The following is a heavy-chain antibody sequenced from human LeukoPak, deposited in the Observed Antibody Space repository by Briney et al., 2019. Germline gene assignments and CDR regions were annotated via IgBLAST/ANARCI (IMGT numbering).Heavy chain of an antibody. CDR2: IYYSGST. CDR3: ARVDPHKLAIDVTGIGARFDY. V-gene: IGHV4-59*12. D-gene: IGHD1-1*01. Sequence: SETLSLTCTVSGGSISSYYWSWIRQPPGKGLEWIGYIYYSGSTNYNPSLKSRVTISVDTSKNQFSLKLSSVTAADTAVYYCARVDPHKLAIDVTGIGARFDYWGQGTLVTVSS. CDR1: GGSISSYY. J-gene: IGHJ4*02.